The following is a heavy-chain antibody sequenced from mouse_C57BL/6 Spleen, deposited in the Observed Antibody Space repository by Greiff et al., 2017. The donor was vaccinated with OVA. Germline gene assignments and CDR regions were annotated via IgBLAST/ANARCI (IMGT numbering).Heavy chain of an antibody. CDR1: GFTFSDYY. CDR2: ITYDGSRT. J-gene: IGHJ1*03. V-gene: IGHV5-16*01. Sequence: EVKLVESEGGLVQPGSSMKLSCTASGFTFSDYYMAWVRQVPEKGLEWVANITYDGSRTYSLASLKSRFILSRDTAKNSLYLQMSSLKSEDTATDDGARSPNWDRCCEDWGTGTTVTVSS. D-gene: IGHD4-1*01. CDR3: ARSPNWDRCCED.